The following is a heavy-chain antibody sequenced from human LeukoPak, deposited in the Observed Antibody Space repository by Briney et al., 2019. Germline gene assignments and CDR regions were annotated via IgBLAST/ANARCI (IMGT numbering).Heavy chain of an antibody. J-gene: IGHJ3*02. V-gene: IGHV4-59*01. CDR2: IYYSGST. Sequence: RPSETLSLTCTVSGCSISSYYWSWIRQPPGKGLEWLGYIYYSGSTNYNPSLKSRVTISVDTSKNQFSLKLSSVTAADTAVYYCARWGNILTGYHDDAFDIWGQGTMVTVSS. D-gene: IGHD3-9*01. CDR1: GCSISSYY. CDR3: ARWGNILTGYHDDAFDI.